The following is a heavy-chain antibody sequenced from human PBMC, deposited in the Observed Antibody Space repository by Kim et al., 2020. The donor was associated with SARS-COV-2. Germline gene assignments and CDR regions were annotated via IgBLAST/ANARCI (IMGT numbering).Heavy chain of an antibody. J-gene: IGHJ6*02. CDR1: GYTFTSYA. D-gene: IGHD2-15*01. V-gene: IGHV7-4-1*02. Sequence: ASVKVSCKASGYTFTSYAMNWVRQAPGQGLEWMGWINTNTGNPTYAQGFTGRFVFSLDTSVSTAYLQISSLKAEDTAVYYCASTCGGSCYSFNYYYGMDVWGQGTTVTVSS. CDR3: ASTCGGSCYSFNYYYGMDV. CDR2: INTNTGNP.